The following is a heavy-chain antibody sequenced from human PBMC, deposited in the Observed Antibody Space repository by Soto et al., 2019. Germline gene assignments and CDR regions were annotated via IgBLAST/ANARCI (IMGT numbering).Heavy chain of an antibody. CDR3: ARGRIFGVVTLPIDY. D-gene: IGHD3-3*01. J-gene: IGHJ4*02. CDR2: IWYDGSNK. V-gene: IGHV3-33*01. CDR1: GFTFSSYG. Sequence: HPGGSLRLSCAASGFTFSSYGMHWVRQAPGKGLEWVAVIWYDGSNKYYADSVKGRFTISRDNSKNTLYLQMNSLRAEDTAVYYCARGRIFGVVTLPIDYWGQGTLVTVSS.